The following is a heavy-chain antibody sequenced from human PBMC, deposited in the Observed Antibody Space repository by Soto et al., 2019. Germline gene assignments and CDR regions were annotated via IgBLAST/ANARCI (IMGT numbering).Heavy chain of an antibody. CDR2: IYYSGST. CDR3: ARVGGYYYGSGTPYYFDY. D-gene: IGHD3-10*01. CDR1: GGSISSGDYY. V-gene: IGHV4-30-4*01. Sequence: QVQLQESGPGLVKPSQTLSLTCTVSGGSISSGDYYWSWIRQPPGKGLEWIGYIYYSGSTYYNPSLKSRVTISVDTSKNQFSLKLSSVTAADTAVYYCARVGGYYYGSGTPYYFDYWGQGTLVTVSS. J-gene: IGHJ4*02.